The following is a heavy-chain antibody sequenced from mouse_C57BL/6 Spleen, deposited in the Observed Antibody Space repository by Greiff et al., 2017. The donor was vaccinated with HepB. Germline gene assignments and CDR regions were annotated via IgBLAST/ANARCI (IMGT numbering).Heavy chain of an antibody. CDR1: GYAFSSYW. CDR2: IYPGDGDT. D-gene: IGHD2-1*01. V-gene: IGHV1-80*01. CDR3: ARGDGKAWFAY. Sequence: VQGVESGAELVKPGASVKISCKASGYAFSSYWMNWVKQRPGKGLEWIGQIYPGDGDTNYNGKFKGKATLTADKSSSTAYMQLSSLTSEDSAVYFCARGDGKAWFAYWGQGTLVTVSA. J-gene: IGHJ3*01.